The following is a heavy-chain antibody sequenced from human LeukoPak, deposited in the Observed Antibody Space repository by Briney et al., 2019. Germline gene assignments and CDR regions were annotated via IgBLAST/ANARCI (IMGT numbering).Heavy chain of an antibody. J-gene: IGHJ4*02. Sequence: GESLKISCKGSGYSFTSYWIGWVRQMTGKGLEWMGIIYPGDSDTRYSPSFQGQVTISADKSISTAFLQWSSLKASDTAMYYCARRSAAATELFDYWGQGTLVTVFS. D-gene: IGHD6-13*01. CDR3: ARRSAAATELFDY. V-gene: IGHV5-51*01. CDR1: GYSFTSYW. CDR2: IYPGDSDT.